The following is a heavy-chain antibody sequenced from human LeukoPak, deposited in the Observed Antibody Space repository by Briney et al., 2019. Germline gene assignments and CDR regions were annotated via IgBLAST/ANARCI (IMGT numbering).Heavy chain of an antibody. CDR3: ITLHGGKSYAADF. CDR2: IKSYVAGGTT. Sequence: GGSLRLSCAASGFPFSNGWMTWVRQAPGKGLEWVGRIKSYVAGGTTDYAAPVRGRFTISRDDPKNTVYLQMNSLKTEDTGVYFCITLHGGKSYAADFWGPGTLVIVSS. V-gene: IGHV3-15*01. D-gene: IGHD4-23*01. CDR1: GFPFSNGW. J-gene: IGHJ4*02.